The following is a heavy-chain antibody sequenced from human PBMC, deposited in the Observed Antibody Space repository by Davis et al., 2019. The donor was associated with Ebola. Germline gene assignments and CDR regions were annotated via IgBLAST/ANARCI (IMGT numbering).Heavy chain of an antibody. D-gene: IGHD3-3*01. Sequence: GESLKISCAASGFTFSGSAMHWVRQASGKGLEWVGRIRSKANSYATAYAASVKGRFTISRDDSKNTAYLQMNSLRAEDTAVYYCAKVDRVYYDFWSGYYGGGMDVWGQGTTVTVSS. CDR1: GFTFSGSA. V-gene: IGHV3-73*01. CDR2: IRSKANSYAT. J-gene: IGHJ6*02. CDR3: AKVDRVYYDFWSGYYGGGMDV.